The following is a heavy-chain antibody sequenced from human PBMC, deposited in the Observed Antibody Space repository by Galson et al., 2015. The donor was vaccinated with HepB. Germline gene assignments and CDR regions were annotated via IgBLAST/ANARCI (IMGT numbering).Heavy chain of an antibody. J-gene: IGHJ4*02. V-gene: IGHV3-7*01. CDR3: SRFLGD. Sequence: SLRLSCAASGFRFSNDWMDWVRQAPGKGLEWVANIKEDGSEKHYVDSVKGRFTISRDNVENSLYLQMTSLRAEDTAVYYCSRFLGDWGQGTLVTVPS. CDR2: IKEDGSEK. CDR1: GFRFSNDW.